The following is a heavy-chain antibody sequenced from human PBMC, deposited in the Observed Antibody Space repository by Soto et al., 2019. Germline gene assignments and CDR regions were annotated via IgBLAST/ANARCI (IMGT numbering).Heavy chain of an antibody. D-gene: IGHD4-17*01. V-gene: IGHV3-33*01. Sequence: QVQLVESGGGVVQPGRSLRLSCAASGFTFSSYGMHWVRQAPGKGLEWVAVIWYDGSNKYYADSVKGRFTISRDNSKNPLYLQMNSLRAEDTAVYYCARDVGATVGMDVWGQGTTVTVSS. J-gene: IGHJ6*02. CDR1: GFTFSSYG. CDR2: IWYDGSNK. CDR3: ARDVGATVGMDV.